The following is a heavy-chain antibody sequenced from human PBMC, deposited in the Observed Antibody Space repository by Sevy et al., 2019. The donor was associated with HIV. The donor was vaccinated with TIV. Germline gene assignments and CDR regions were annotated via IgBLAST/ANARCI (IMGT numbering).Heavy chain of an antibody. Sequence: GSLRLSCVASGFTFNSYAMTWVRQAPGKGLEWVSTISDSGGNTYYADSVKGRLTISRDRSKNTLHLQMNSLRAEDTAIYYCARGGDMLRGNSFFDYWGQGALVTVSS. V-gene: IGHV3-23*01. CDR3: ARGGDMLRGNSFFDY. D-gene: IGHD3-16*01. CDR1: GFTFNSYA. CDR2: ISDSGGNT. J-gene: IGHJ4*02.